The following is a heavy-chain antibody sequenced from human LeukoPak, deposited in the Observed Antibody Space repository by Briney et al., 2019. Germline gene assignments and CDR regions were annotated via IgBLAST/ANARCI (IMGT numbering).Heavy chain of an antibody. CDR1: GYTFTSYD. V-gene: IGHV1-8*03. CDR2: MNPNSGNT. Sequence: ASAKVSCKASGYTFTSYDINWVRQATGQGLEWMGWMNPNSGNTGYAQKFQGRVTITRNTSISTAYMELSSLRSEDTAVYYCAWTDFTDWNYVDPNWFDPWGQGTLVTVSS. J-gene: IGHJ5*02. CDR3: AWTDFTDWNYVDPNWFDP. D-gene: IGHD1-7*01.